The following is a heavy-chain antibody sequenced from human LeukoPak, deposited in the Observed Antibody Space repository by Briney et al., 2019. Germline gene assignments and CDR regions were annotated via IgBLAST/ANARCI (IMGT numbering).Heavy chain of an antibody. Sequence: GGSLRLSCAASGLTFNNYVMNWVRQAPGKGLEWVASISYDGTNEYYADSVKGRFTISKDNTKNTLYLQMNSLRTEDTAVYYCARASLILKGPQELYYFDYWGQGTLVSVSS. J-gene: IGHJ4*02. CDR2: ISYDGTNE. V-gene: IGHV3-30*03. CDR3: ARASLILKGPQELYYFDY. D-gene: IGHD3-10*01. CDR1: GLTFNNYV.